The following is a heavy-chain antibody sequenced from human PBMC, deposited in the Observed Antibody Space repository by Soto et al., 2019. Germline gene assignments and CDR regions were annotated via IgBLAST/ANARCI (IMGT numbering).Heavy chain of an antibody. Sequence: QAGGSLRLSCAASGFTFDDYTMHWVRQAPGKGLEWVSLISWDGGSTYYADSVKGRFTISRDNSKNSLYLQMNSLRTEDTALYYCAKDIRSYSSGWAFDYWGQGTLVTVSS. CDR3: AKDIRSYSSGWAFDY. D-gene: IGHD6-19*01. CDR2: ISWDGGST. CDR1: GFTFDDYT. V-gene: IGHV3-43*01. J-gene: IGHJ4*02.